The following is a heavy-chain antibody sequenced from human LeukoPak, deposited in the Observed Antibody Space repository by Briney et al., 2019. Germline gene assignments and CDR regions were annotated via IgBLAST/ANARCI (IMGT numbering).Heavy chain of an antibody. Sequence: GGSLRLSCAASGFTFSSHGMNWVRQAPGKGLEWVSGSPSGGITYYTDSVKGRFTISRDNSKNTQSLQMNSLRAEDTAVYYCAKDDDWGRYKHWGQGTLVTVSS. CDR3: AKDDDWGRYKH. CDR2: SPSGGIT. D-gene: IGHD3-16*01. J-gene: IGHJ1*01. CDR1: GFTFSSHG. V-gene: IGHV3-23*01.